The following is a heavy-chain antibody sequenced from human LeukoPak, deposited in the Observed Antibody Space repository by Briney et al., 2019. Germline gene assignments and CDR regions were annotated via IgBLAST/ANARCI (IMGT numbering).Heavy chain of an antibody. J-gene: IGHJ4*02. CDR1: GFTFSSYW. CDR3: AREHYPIYPIVATKGLDY. V-gene: IGHV3-7*01. D-gene: IGHD5-12*01. CDR2: IKQDGSEK. Sequence: GGSLRLSCAASGFTFSSYWMSWVRQAPGKGLEWVANIKQDGSEKYYVDSVKGRFTISRDNAKNSLYLQMNSLRAEDTAVYYCAREHYPIYPIVATKGLDYWGQGTLVTVSS.